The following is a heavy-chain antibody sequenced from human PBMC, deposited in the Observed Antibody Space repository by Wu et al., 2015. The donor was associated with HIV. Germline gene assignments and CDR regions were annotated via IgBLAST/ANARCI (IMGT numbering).Heavy chain of an antibody. CDR2: INPNSGGT. V-gene: IGHV1-2*02. CDR1: GYTFTGYY. J-gene: IGHJ4*02. Sequence: QVQLVQSGAEVKKPGASVKVSCKASGYTFTGYYMHWVRQAPGQGLEWMGWINPNSGGTNYAQKFQGRVTMTRDTSISTAYMELSRLRSDDTAVYYCARDAKYDILTGYYDYWGQGTLVTVSS. CDR3: ARDAKYDILTGYYDY. D-gene: IGHD3-9*01.